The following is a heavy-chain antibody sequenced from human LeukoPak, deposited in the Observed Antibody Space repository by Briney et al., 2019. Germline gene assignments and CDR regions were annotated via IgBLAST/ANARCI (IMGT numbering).Heavy chain of an antibody. CDR3: AKGVVPAAIPFDY. Sequence: GGSLRLSCAASGFTFTSYGMHWVRQAPGKGLEWVAFIRYDGSNKYYADSVKGRFTISRDNSKNTLYLLMNSLRAEDTAVYHCAKGVVPAAIPFDYWGQGTLVTVSS. J-gene: IGHJ4*02. CDR2: IRYDGSNK. D-gene: IGHD2-2*01. CDR1: GFTFTSYG. V-gene: IGHV3-30*02.